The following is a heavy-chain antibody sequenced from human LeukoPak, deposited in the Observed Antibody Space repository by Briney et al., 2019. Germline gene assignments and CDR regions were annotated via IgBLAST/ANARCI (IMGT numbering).Heavy chain of an antibody. CDR2: INHSGST. J-gene: IGHJ4*02. CDR3: ARIGGGSSSPDHFDY. CDR1: GGSFSGYY. Sequence: PSETLSLTCAVYGGSFSGYYWSWIRQPPGKGLEWIGEINHSGSTNYNPSLKSRVTISVDTSKNQFSLKLSSVTAADTAVYYCARIGGGSSSPDHFDYWGQGTLVTVSS. V-gene: IGHV4-34*01. D-gene: IGHD6-6*01.